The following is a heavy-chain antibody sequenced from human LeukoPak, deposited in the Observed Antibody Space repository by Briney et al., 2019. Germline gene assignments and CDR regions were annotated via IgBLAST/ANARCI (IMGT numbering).Heavy chain of an antibody. V-gene: IGHV4-38-2*01. CDR2: NYHSGST. D-gene: IGHD6-6*01. CDR1: GYSISSGYY. Sequence: PSETLSLTCAVSGYSISSGYYWGWIRQPPGEGREWIGSNYHSGSTYYNPSLKSRVTISVDTSKNQFSLKLSSVTAADTAVYYCASSRAKGYWGQGTLVTVSS. CDR3: ASSRAKGY. J-gene: IGHJ4*02.